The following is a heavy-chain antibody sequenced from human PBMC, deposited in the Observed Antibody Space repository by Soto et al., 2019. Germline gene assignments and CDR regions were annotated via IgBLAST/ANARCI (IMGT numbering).Heavy chain of an antibody. V-gene: IGHV4-34*01. CDR2: INHSGST. CDR3: ARGYGRNYAY. CDR1: GGSFSGYY. Sequence: QVQLQQWGAGLLKPSETLSLTCADYGGSFSGYYWNWIHQPPGKGLERFGEINHSGSTNYNPSLKSRVTISVDTSKNQFSLRLSSVTAADTAVYYCARGYGRNYAYWGQGTLVSVSS. J-gene: IGHJ4*02. D-gene: IGHD3-10*01.